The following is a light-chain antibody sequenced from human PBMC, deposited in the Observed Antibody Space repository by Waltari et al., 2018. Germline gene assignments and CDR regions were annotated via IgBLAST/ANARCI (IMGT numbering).Light chain of an antibody. J-gene: IGLJ2*01. CDR2: KNN. CDR3: ATWDASLGVL. Sequence: QSVLTQPPPPSATPAQRVTIACSGSRPNTQRNYIYWYQHLPGTTPKPLIYKNNQRPSGVPDRFSGSKSGTSASLAISGLRSEDEADYYCATWDASLGVLFGGGTKLTVL. CDR1: RPNTQRNY. V-gene: IGLV1-47*01.